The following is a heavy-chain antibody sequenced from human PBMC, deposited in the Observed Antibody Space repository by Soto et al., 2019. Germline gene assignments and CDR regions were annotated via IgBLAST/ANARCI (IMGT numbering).Heavy chain of an antibody. V-gene: IGHV1-2*04. CDR3: ARDNQRARSGGDSFDY. CDR2: INPNSGGT. D-gene: IGHD3-3*01. CDR1: GYTFTGYY. J-gene: IGHJ4*02. Sequence: ASVKVSCKASGYTFTGYYMHWVRQAPGQGLEWMGWINPNSGGTNDAQKFQGWVTMTRDTSISTAYMELSRLISDDTAVYYCARDNQRARSGGDSFDYWGQGTLVTVSS.